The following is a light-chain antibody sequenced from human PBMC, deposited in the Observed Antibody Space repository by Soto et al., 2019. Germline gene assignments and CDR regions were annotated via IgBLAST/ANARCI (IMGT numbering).Light chain of an antibody. CDR2: EVN. J-gene: IGLJ1*01. V-gene: IGLV2-8*01. CDR3: TSYAGGNNV. Sequence: QSALTQPPSASGSPGQSVTITCTGTSSDVGGYNYVSWYQQYPGKVPKLMIYEVNKRPSGVPDRFSGSKSGNTASLTVSGSQAEDDADYYCTSYAGGNNVFGTGTKLTVL. CDR1: SSDVGGYNY.